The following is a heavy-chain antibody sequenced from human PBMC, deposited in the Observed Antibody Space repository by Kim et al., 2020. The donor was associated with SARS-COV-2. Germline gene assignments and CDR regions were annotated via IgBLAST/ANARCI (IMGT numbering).Heavy chain of an antibody. CDR2: IWYDGSNK. Sequence: GGSLRLSCAASGFTFSSYGMHWVRQAPGKGLEWVAVIWYDGSNKYYADSVKGRFTISRDNSKNTLYLQMNSLRAEDTAVYYCARDQSDTMGAGGYYYYGMDVWGQGTTVTVSS. CDR3: ARDQSDTMGAGGYYYYGMDV. D-gene: IGHD3-16*01. CDR1: GFTFSSYG. V-gene: IGHV3-33*08. J-gene: IGHJ6*02.